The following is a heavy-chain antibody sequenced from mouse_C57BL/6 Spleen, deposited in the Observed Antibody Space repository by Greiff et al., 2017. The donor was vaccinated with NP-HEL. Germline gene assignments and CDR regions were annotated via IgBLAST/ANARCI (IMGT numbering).Heavy chain of an antibody. D-gene: IGHD2-5*01. CDR1: GFTFSSYA. Sequence: EVQGVESGGGLVKPGGSLKLSCAASGFTFSSYAMSWVRQTPEKRLEWVATISDGGSYTYYPDNVKGRFTISRDNAKNNLYLQMSHLKSEDTAMYYCARISYYSKEGFAYWGQGTLVTVSA. J-gene: IGHJ3*01. CDR3: ARISYYSKEGFAY. CDR2: ISDGGSYT. V-gene: IGHV5-4*01.